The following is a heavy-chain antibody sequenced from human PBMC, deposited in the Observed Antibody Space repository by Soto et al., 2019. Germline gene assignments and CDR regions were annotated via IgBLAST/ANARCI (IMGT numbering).Heavy chain of an antibody. CDR3: AHPRGYGVFDAVDI. CDR1: GFIFSTYA. D-gene: IGHD4-17*01. Sequence: GGSLRLSCAASGFIFSTYAMNWVRQAPGKGLEWVSAISSSGDSAYYVESVRGRFTISRDNSINTLYLQMRSLRPEDTAVYYCAHPRGYGVFDAVDIWGQGTMVTVSS. J-gene: IGHJ3*02. V-gene: IGHV3-23*01. CDR2: ISSSGDSA.